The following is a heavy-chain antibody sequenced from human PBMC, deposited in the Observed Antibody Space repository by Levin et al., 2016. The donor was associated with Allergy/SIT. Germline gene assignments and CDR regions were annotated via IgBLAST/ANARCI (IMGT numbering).Heavy chain of an antibody. CDR1: GGSISSSSYY. Sequence: GSLRLSCTVSGGSISSSSYYWGWIRQPPGKGLEWIGSIYYSGSTYYNPSLKSRVTISVDTSKNQFSLKLSSVTAADTAVYYCARHGGYGDYGEFDYWGQGTLVTVSS. J-gene: IGHJ4*02. CDR3: ARHGGYGDYGEFDY. CDR2: IYYSGST. V-gene: IGHV4-39*01. D-gene: IGHD4-17*01.